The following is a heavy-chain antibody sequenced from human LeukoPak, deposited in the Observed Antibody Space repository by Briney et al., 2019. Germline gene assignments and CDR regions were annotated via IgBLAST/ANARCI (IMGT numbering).Heavy chain of an antibody. CDR3: ARRSYSSSFRFDY. Sequence: SETLSLTCTVSGGSISSSSYYWVWIRQPPGKGLEWIGTIYYSGSTYYNPSPTSRVTISVDTSKNQFSLKLSSVTAADTAVYYCARRSYSSSFRFDYWGQGTLVTVSS. D-gene: IGHD6-6*01. V-gene: IGHV4-39*01. J-gene: IGHJ4*02. CDR1: GGSISSSSYY. CDR2: IYYSGST.